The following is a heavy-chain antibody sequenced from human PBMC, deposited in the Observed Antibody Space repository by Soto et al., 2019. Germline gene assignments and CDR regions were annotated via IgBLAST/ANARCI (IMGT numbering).Heavy chain of an antibody. J-gene: IGHJ4*02. CDR1: GGSISSYY. Sequence: QVQLQESGPGLVKPSETLSLTCTVSGGSISSYYWSWIRQPPGKGLEWIGYIYYSGRTNHNPSLKSRVTISEETPKTQFSPKLSSVTASATAVYYCARRYAGNFDYWGQGTLVTVAS. CDR3: ARRYAGNFDY. V-gene: IGHV4-59*01. CDR2: IYYSGRT. D-gene: IGHD2-8*01.